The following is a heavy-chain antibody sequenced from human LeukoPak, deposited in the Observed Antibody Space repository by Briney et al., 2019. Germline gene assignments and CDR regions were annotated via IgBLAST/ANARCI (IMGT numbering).Heavy chain of an antibody. D-gene: IGHD3-3*02. CDR1: GYTFTSYD. CDR3: ARGPAFWHPTTRQHSWYFDL. J-gene: IGHJ2*01. Sequence: ASVKVSCKASGYTFTSYDINWVRQATGQGLEWMGWMNPNSGNTGYAQKFQGRVTMTRNTSISTAYMELSSLRSEDTAVYYCARGPAFWHPTTRQHSWYFDLWGRGTLVTVSS. CDR2: MNPNSGNT. V-gene: IGHV1-8*01.